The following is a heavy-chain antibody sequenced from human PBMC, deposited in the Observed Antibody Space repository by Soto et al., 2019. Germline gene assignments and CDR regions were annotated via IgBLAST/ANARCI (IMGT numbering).Heavy chain of an antibody. CDR1: GFTFSTYW. CDR2: IKQDGSDK. D-gene: IGHD2-15*01. J-gene: IGHJ4*02. Sequence: PGGSLRLSCAASGFTFSTYWMSWVRQAPGKGLEWVANIKQDGSDKYYVDSVKGRFTISRDNAKNSLYLQMNGLRAEDTAVYCARVKSLAGHYWGQGTLVTVSS. V-gene: IGHV3-7*05. CDR3: ARVKSLAGHY.